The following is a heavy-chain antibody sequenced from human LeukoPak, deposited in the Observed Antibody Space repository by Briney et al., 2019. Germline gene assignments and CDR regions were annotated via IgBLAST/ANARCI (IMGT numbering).Heavy chain of an antibody. Sequence: SETLSLTCTVSGGSISSYYWSWLRQPPGKGLEWIGYIYYSGSTNYNPSLKSRVTISVDTSKNQFSLKLSSVTAADTAVYYCARDSSGWPPDAFDIWGQGTMVTVSS. CDR2: IYYSGST. CDR1: GGSISSYY. V-gene: IGHV4-59*01. J-gene: IGHJ3*02. D-gene: IGHD6-19*01. CDR3: ARDSSGWPPDAFDI.